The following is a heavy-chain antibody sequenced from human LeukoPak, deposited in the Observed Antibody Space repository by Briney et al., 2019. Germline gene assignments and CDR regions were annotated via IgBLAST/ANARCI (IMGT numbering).Heavy chain of an antibody. Sequence: SETLSLTCTVSGGSISSSSYYWGWIRQPTGKGLEWIGSIYFSGTTYYNPSLQSRVTISVDTAKNQFSLKVTSVTAADTAAYYCARDAHCTGVSCYSPYNWFDPWGQGTLVTVSS. CDR3: ARDAHCTGVSCYSPYNWFDP. CDR2: IYFSGTT. D-gene: IGHD2-15*01. CDR1: GGSISSSSYY. J-gene: IGHJ5*02. V-gene: IGHV4-39*07.